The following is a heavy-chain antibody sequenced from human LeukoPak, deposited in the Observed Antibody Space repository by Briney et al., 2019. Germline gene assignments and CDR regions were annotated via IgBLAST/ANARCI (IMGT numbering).Heavy chain of an antibody. V-gene: IGHV1-69*04. CDR3: ARDRLGDSSGYYSRWFDP. Sequence: SVKVSCKASGGTFGSYTISWVRQAPGQGLEWMGRIIPILGIANYAQKFQGRVTITADKSTSTAYMELSSLRSEDTAVYYCARDRLGDSSGYYSRWFDPWGQGTLVTVSS. CDR2: IIPILGIA. CDR1: GGTFGSYT. J-gene: IGHJ5*02. D-gene: IGHD3-22*01.